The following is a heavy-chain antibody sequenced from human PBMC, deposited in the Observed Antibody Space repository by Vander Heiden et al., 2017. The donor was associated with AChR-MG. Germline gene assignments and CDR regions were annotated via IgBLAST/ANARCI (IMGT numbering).Heavy chain of an antibody. Sequence: QVQLQQSGPGLVKPSQTLSLTCALSGDSVSRHTPAWHWIRQSPSRGFGWLGRTYFRSKWYRHYAPSVKSRITINADTSRNQFSLQLNSVTPEDTAVYYCARDRSPEWILFGGQGTLVTVSS. CDR2: TYFRSKWYR. J-gene: IGHJ4*02. D-gene: IGHD3-3*01. CDR1: GDSVSRHTPA. CDR3: ARDRSPEWILF. V-gene: IGHV6-1*01.